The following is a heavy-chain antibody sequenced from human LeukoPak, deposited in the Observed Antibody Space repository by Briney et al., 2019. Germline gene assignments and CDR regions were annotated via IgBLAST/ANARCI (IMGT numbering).Heavy chain of an antibody. CDR3: ARGHSPAWLAHFTY. D-gene: IGHD3-3*02. CDR1: GFTFSTYW. CDR2: IKQDGSEK. Sequence: GGSLRLPCAASGFTFSTYWMSWVRQAPGKGLEGVVDIKQDGSEKYYVDSVKGRFTISRDNAKNSLYLQMNSLRVEDTAVYYCARGHSPAWLAHFTYWGQGTLVTVSS. J-gene: IGHJ4*02. V-gene: IGHV3-7*01.